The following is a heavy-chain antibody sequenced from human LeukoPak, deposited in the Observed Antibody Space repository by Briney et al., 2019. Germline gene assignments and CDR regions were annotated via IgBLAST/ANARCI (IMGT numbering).Heavy chain of an antibody. D-gene: IGHD6-13*01. CDR3: TTDVEGYSSSWYPGY. Sequence: PGGSLRLSCAASGFTFSSYGMSWVRQAPGKGLEWVSAIGGRDGSTYYADSVKGRFTISRDDSKNTLYLQMNSLKTEDTAVYYCTTDVEGYSSSWYPGYWGQGTLVTVSS. V-gene: IGHV3-23*01. J-gene: IGHJ4*02. CDR1: GFTFSSYG. CDR2: IGGRDGST.